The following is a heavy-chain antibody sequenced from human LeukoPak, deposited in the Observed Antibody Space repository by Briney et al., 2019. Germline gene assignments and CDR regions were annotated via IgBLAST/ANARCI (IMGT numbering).Heavy chain of an antibody. CDR2: ISSSGSTI. CDR3: ARDRIVVVPAAIPYYYYYMDV. CDR1: GFTFSDYY. V-gene: IGHV3-11*01. J-gene: IGHJ6*03. D-gene: IGHD2-2*01. Sequence: PGGSLRLSCAASGFTFSDYYMSWIRQAPGKGPEWVSYISSSGSTIYYADSVKGRFTISRDNAKNSLYLQMNSLRAEDTAVYYCARDRIVVVPAAIPYYYYYMDVWGKGTTVTVSS.